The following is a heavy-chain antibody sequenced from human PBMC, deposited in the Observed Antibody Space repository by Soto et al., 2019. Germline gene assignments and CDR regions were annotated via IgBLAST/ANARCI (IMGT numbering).Heavy chain of an antibody. Sequence: QVQLVQSGAEVKKPGASVKVSCKASGYTFTGYYMHWVRQAPGQGLEWMGWINPNSGGTNYAQKFQGWVTMTRDTSISTAYMERSRLRSDDTAVYYCARDRLRGTVTNIFDYWGQGTLVTVSS. D-gene: IGHD4-17*01. CDR2: INPNSGGT. V-gene: IGHV1-2*04. CDR3: ARDRLRGTVTNIFDY. CDR1: GYTFTGYY. J-gene: IGHJ4*02.